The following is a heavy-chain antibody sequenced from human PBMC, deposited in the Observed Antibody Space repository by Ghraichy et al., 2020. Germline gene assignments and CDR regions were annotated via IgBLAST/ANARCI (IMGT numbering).Heavy chain of an antibody. V-gene: IGHV3-23*01. Sequence: GESLNISCAASGFTFSSYAMSWVRQAPGKGLEWVSAISGSGGSTYYADSVKGRFTISRDNSKNTLYLQMNSLRAEDTAVYYCAKESRPFCGEGGMDVWGQGTTVTVSS. CDR2: ISGSGGST. CDR1: GFTFSSYA. J-gene: IGHJ6*02. CDR3: AKESRPFCGEGGMDV. D-gene: IGHD6-13*01.